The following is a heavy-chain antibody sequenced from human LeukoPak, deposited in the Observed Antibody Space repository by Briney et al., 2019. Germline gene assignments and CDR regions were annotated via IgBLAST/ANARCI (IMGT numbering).Heavy chain of an antibody. D-gene: IGHD2-15*01. CDR2: IGAYNGDT. V-gene: IGHV1-18*04. CDR3: TRDHCRGDNCPSFDY. CDR1: GYTFTSFG. Sequence: ASVKVSCKPSGYTFTSFGISWVRQAPGQGLEWMGWIGAYNGDTNYAQKFQGRVTMTTDTSTSTAYMDLRNLRSDDTAAYYCTRDHCRGDNCPSFDYWGQGTLVTVSS. J-gene: IGHJ4*02.